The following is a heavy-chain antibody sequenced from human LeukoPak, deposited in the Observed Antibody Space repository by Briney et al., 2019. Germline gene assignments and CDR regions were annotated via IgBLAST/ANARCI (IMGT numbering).Heavy chain of an antibody. J-gene: IGHJ3*02. Sequence: RLSCXASGFTFSXXGMHWVRQAXGXGLXWVAXXSYDGSNKYYADSVKGRFTISRDNSKNTLYLQMNSLRAEDTAVYYCAKVGLATAGXDAFDIWGQGTMVTVSS. CDR3: AKVGLATAGXDAFDI. D-gene: IGHD5-12*01. CDR1: GFTFSXXG. CDR2: XSYDGSNK. V-gene: IGHV3-30*18.